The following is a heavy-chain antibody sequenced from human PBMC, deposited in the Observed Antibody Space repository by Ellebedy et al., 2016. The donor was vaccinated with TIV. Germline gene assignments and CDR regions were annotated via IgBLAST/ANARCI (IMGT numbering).Heavy chain of an antibody. J-gene: IGHJ4*02. V-gene: IGHV3-48*02. CDR3: ARDPADY. CDR1: GFNFSIAW. CDR2: ISTSGYTK. Sequence: GESLKISCAASGFNFSIAWMSWVRQAPGKGLEWVSHISTSGYTKYYAESVKGRFTISRDNAKNSLYLQMNSLRDEDTAVYYCARDPADYWGQGTLVTVSS.